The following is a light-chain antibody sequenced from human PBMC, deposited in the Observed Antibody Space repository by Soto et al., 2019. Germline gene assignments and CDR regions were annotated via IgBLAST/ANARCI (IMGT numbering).Light chain of an antibody. CDR3: CSYAGKYTFL. CDR1: SSDVGGYTY. J-gene: IGLJ2*01. CDR2: DVT. Sequence: QSVLTQPRSVSGYPGQSVTISCTGTSSDVGGYTYVSWYQQNAGKPPKLMIYDVTKRPSGVPDRFSGSKSGNTASLTISGLQAEDESDYYCCSYAGKYTFLFGAGTKVTVL. V-gene: IGLV2-11*01.